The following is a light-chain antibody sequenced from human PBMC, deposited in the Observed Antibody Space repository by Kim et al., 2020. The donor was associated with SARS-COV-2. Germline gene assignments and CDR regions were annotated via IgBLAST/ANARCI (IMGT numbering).Light chain of an antibody. CDR1: RSDVGGYNY. Sequence: GQSITICCTGTRSDVGGYNYVSWYQQHPGKAPKLMIYDVSKRPSGVSNRFSGSKSGNTASLTISGLQAEDEADYYCSSYTSSSTYVFGTGTKVTVL. J-gene: IGLJ1*01. V-gene: IGLV2-14*04. CDR2: DVS. CDR3: SSYTSSSTYV.